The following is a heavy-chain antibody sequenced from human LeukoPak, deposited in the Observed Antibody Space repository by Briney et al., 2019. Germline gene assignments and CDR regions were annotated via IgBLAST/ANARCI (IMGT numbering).Heavy chain of an antibody. CDR3: ARDLRYDSSGYPDY. V-gene: IGHV3-21*01. Sequence: PGGSLRLSCAASGFTFSSYSMNWVRQAPGKGLEWVSSISSSSSYIYYADSVKGRFTISRDNAKNSLYLQMNSLRDEDTAVYYCARDLRYDSSGYPDYWGQGTLVTVSS. CDR2: ISSSSSYI. J-gene: IGHJ4*02. CDR1: GFTFSSYS. D-gene: IGHD3-22*01.